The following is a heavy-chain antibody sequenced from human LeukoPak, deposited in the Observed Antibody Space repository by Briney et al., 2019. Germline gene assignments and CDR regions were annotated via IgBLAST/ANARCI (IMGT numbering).Heavy chain of an antibody. Sequence: ASVKVSCKASGYTFTGYYMHWVRQAPGQGLEWMGWINPKIGGTDYAQKFQGRVTMTRDTSVSTAYLELSGLRSDDTAIYYCARELFTPRDHWGQGTLVTVSS. CDR3: ARELFTPRDH. J-gene: IGHJ4*02. D-gene: IGHD2-15*01. V-gene: IGHV1-2*02. CDR2: INPKIGGT. CDR1: GYTFTGYY.